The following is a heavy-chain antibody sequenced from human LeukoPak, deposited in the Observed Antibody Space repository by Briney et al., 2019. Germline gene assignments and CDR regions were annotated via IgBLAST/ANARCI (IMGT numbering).Heavy chain of an antibody. D-gene: IGHD3-10*01. Sequence: GGSLRLSCAASGFTFFNYAISWVRQAPGRGLEWVSGINGIGAATYYADSVKGRFTISRDNSKNTLYLQMNSLRAEDTAVYYCAKDAPGSFDYWGQGTLVTVSS. CDR2: INGIGAAT. J-gene: IGHJ4*02. V-gene: IGHV3-23*01. CDR3: AKDAPGSFDY. CDR1: GFTFFNYA.